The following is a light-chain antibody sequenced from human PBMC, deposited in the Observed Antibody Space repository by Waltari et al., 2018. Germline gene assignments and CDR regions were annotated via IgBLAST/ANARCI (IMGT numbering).Light chain of an antibody. CDR3: QHYGTSSWT. V-gene: IGKV3-11*01. Sequence: EIVLTQSPATLSLSPGERATLSCRASQSVSSYLGWYQQTPGQAPRLLIYDASNRATGIPARFSGSGSGTDFTLTISSLEPEDFAVFYCQHYGTSSWTFGQGTNVEIK. J-gene: IGKJ1*01. CDR2: DAS. CDR1: QSVSSY.